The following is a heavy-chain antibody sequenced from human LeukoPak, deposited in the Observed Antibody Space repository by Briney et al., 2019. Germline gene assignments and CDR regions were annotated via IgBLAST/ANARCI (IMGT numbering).Heavy chain of an antibody. J-gene: IGHJ3*02. D-gene: IGHD4-11*01. CDR1: GFAFSTYT. V-gene: IGHV3-21*01. Sequence: PGGSLRLSCAASGFAFSTYTMHWVRQAPGKGLEWVSAITRTTTFIYYADSVEGRFTISRDNAGNSLYLQMNSLRAEDTAVYYCTREDHSDYEGAFDIWGQGTMVVVSS. CDR2: ITRTTTFI. CDR3: TREDHSDYEGAFDI.